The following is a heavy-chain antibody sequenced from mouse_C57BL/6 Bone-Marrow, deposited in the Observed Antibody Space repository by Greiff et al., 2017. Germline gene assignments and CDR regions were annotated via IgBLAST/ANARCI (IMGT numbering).Heavy chain of an antibody. J-gene: IGHJ1*03. CDR3: ARDYGSSYWYFDV. Sequence: VQLQQSGPELVKPGASVKLSCKASGYTFTSYDLNWVKQRPGQGLEWIGWIYPSDGSTKYNEKFKGKATLTVDTSSSTAYMELHSLTSEYSAVYVCARDYGSSYWYFDVGGTGTTVTVSS. D-gene: IGHD1-1*01. V-gene: IGHV1-85*01. CDR1: GYTFTSYD. CDR2: IYPSDGST.